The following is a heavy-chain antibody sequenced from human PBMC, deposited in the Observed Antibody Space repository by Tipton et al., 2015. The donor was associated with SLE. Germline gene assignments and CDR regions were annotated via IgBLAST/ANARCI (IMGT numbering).Heavy chain of an antibody. J-gene: IGHJ5*02. V-gene: IGHV4-31*03. D-gene: IGHD2/OR15-2a*01. CDR2: IYSSGTT. Sequence: TLSLTCTVSGGSITSGGYYWSWIRQPPGKGLEWIGYIYSSGTTYFNPSLKSRITMSVDTSKNQFSLKLNSVTAADTVVYFCARVIDNRGFYINWFDPWGPGTLVTVSS. CDR1: GGSITSGGYY. CDR3: ARVIDNRGFYINWFDP.